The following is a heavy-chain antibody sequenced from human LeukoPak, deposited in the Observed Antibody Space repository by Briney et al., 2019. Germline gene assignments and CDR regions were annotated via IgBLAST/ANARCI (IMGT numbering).Heavy chain of an antibody. V-gene: IGHV3-74*01. Sequence: GGSLRLSCEASGFTSGNPWLHWVGQVPGKGLVGSYRLNSDGRTTTYADSVKGRFTISRDNAKNTLYLQMNSLRVEDTAVYYCARGSDETVTISGWFDPWGQGTLVTVSS. CDR1: GFTSGNPW. D-gene: IGHD4-17*01. CDR3: ARGSDETVTISGWFDP. CDR2: LNSDGRTT. J-gene: IGHJ5*02.